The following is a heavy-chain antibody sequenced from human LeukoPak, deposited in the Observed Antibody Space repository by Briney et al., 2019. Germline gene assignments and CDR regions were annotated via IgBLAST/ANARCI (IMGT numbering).Heavy chain of an antibody. Sequence: GRSLRLSCAASGFTFDDYAMHWVRQAPGKGLEWVSGISWNSGSIGYADSVKGRFTISRDNSKNTLYLQMNSLRAEDTAVYYCAKSGARIAVAGYFDYWGQGTLVTVSS. D-gene: IGHD6-19*01. CDR2: ISWNSGSI. V-gene: IGHV3-9*01. J-gene: IGHJ4*02. CDR3: AKSGARIAVAGYFDY. CDR1: GFTFDDYA.